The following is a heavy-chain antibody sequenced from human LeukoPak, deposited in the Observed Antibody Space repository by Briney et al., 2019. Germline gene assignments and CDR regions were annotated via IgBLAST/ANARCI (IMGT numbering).Heavy chain of an antibody. Sequence: SGLTLVNPTHTLTLTCTFFGFSRSTSGVGMDWIPQPPGKALTSLYLIYWNDDERYSPSLKSRLTLTKETSKNQVVLTMTNMDPVDTATYYCAQAPPGYCDSTSCLNYFHYWGQGILVTVSS. J-gene: IGHJ4*02. CDR1: GFSRSTSGVG. D-gene: IGHD2-2*01. V-gene: IGHV2-5*01. CDR3: AQAPPGYCDSTSCLNYFHY. CDR2: IYWNDDE.